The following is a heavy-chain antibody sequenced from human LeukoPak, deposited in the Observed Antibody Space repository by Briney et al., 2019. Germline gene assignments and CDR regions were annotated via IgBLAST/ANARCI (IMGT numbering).Heavy chain of an antibody. V-gene: IGHV5-51*01. D-gene: IGHD6-19*01. Sequence: GESLKISCKASGYDFTKYCIGWVRQMPGKGLEWMGIIYPRESETKYSPSFQGQVTTSADKSITTAYLLWSSLKASDSAMYYCARQTSAWYEDNWFDSWGQGTLVTVSS. CDR2: IYPRESET. CDR3: ARQTSAWYEDNWFDS. J-gene: IGHJ5*01. CDR1: GYDFTKYC.